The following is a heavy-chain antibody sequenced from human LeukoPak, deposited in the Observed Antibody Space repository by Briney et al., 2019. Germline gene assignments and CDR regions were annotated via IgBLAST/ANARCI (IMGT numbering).Heavy chain of an antibody. CDR2: IYYSGST. J-gene: IGHJ3*02. Sequence: SETLSLTCTVSGGSISSNYWSWFRQSPGKGLEWIGYIYYSGSTHYNPSLKSRVTISVHTSKKQFSLKVGSVTTADTAVYYCARDTRWNAFDIWGQGTLVTVSS. CDR3: ARDTRWNAFDI. D-gene: IGHD4-23*01. V-gene: IGHV4-59*01. CDR1: GGSISSNY.